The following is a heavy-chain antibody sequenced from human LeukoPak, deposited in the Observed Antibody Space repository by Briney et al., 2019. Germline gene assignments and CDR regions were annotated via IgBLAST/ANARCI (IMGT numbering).Heavy chain of an antibody. J-gene: IGHJ4*02. V-gene: IGHV4-59*01. CDR3: ARDPSTFYFDY. CDR1: GGSISSYY. Sequence: PSETLSLTCAVSGGSISSYYWSWIRQPPGKGLEWIGYICTSGNTEYNPSLKSRVTISADKYKSQFSLKLSTVAAADTATYYCARDPSTFYFDYSGQGGLVTAS. CDR2: ICTSGNT.